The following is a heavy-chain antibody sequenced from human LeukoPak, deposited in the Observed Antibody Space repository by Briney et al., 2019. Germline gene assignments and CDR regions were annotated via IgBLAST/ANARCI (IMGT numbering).Heavy chain of an antibody. CDR2: ISSSSSYI. Sequence: GGSLTLSCAASGFTFTGYSMNWDRQAPGKGLEWVSSISSSSSYIYYADSVKGRFTISRDNAKNSLYLQINSLRAEDTAVYYCARGVVRYFDYWGQGALATVSS. D-gene: IGHD3-9*01. V-gene: IGHV3-21*01. CDR1: GFTFTGYS. J-gene: IGHJ4*02. CDR3: ARGVVRYFDY.